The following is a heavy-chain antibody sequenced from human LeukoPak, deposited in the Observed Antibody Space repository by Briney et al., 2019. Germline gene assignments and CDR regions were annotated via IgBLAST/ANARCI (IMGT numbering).Heavy chain of an antibody. V-gene: IGHV3-7*01. J-gene: IGHJ4*02. CDR1: GFTLSTYR. D-gene: IGHD6-19*01. Sequence: GGSLRLSCAASGFTLSTYRMTWVRQAPGKGLEWVANIKQDGSEKYYVDSVKGRFTISRGNAKKLLYLQMNSLRVEDTAVYYCARDRGSSGRLGRFDNWGQGTLVTVSP. CDR3: ARDRGSSGRLGRFDN. CDR2: IKQDGSEK.